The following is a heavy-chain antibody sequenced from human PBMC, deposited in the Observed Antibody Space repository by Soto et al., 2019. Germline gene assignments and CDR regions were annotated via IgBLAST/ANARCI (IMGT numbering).Heavy chain of an antibody. V-gene: IGHV3-23*01. Sequence: PGGSXRLSCAASGFAFTVNAMSWVRQAPGKGLEWVSAISGSGSSAYYVDSVKGRFTISRDNSKNTLYLQMNSLRAEDTAVYYCARSLRGIIIDLDSWGQGTVVTVSS. D-gene: IGHD3-10*01. J-gene: IGHJ4*02. CDR1: GFAFTVNA. CDR2: ISGSGSSA. CDR3: ARSLRGIIIDLDS.